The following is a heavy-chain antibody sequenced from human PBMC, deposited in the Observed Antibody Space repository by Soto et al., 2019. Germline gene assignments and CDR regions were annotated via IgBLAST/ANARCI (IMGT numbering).Heavy chain of an antibody. J-gene: IGHJ4*02. V-gene: IGHV3-48*03. CDR2: IDGSGATK. D-gene: IGHD3-10*01. CDR1: GFTFNDFE. CDR3: ARGFGRLNY. Sequence: EVQLLESGGGLVQPGGSLRLSCGVSGFTFNDFEMNWVRQAPGKGPEWLAYIDGSGATKKYADSVRGRFTISRDNPNNSLFLQMSSLSAADTAIYYCARGFGRLNYWGQGTLVYVSS.